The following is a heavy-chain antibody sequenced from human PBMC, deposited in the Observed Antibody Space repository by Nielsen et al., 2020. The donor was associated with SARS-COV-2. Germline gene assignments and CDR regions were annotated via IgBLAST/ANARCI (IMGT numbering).Heavy chain of an antibody. Sequence: SETLFLTCTVSGGSISSGTYYWSWIRQHPGKGLEWIGYVYTSGRTFYNPSLKSRVAISEDTSKNQFSLNLNSVTAADTAVYFCARHKLYVGSCSSDGCYNEHYFDSWGQGTLVTVSS. V-gene: IGHV4-31*03. D-gene: IGHD2-2*02. CDR2: VYTSGRT. CDR1: GGSISSGTYY. J-gene: IGHJ4*02. CDR3: ARHKLYVGSCSSDGCYNEHYFDS.